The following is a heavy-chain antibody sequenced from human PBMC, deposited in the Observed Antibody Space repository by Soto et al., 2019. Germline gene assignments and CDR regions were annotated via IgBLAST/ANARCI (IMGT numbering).Heavy chain of an antibody. V-gene: IGHV4-39*01. CDR1: GGSISSSSYY. J-gene: IGHJ4*02. D-gene: IGHD6-19*01. CDR3: ARHFLAVATLDY. CDR2: IYYSGST. Sequence: QLQLQESGPGLVKPSETLSLTCTVSGGSISSSSYYWGWIRQPPGKGLEWIGSIYYSGSTYYNPSLKSRVTISVDTSKNQFSLKLSSVTAADTAVYYCARHFLAVATLDYWGQGTLVTVSS.